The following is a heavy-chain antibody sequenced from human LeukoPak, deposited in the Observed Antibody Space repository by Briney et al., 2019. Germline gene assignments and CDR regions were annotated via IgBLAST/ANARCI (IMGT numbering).Heavy chain of an antibody. D-gene: IGHD3-10*01. CDR1: GGSITSSSSY. V-gene: IGHV4-39*07. CDR2: VYYSGKT. Sequence: SETLSLTCTVSGGSITSSSSYWGWIRQPPGKGLEWIGSVYYSGKTYYNPSLKSRVTISVDTPKNQFSLKLSSVTAADTAVYYCAESRGYYYYYRDVWGKGTTVTVSS. J-gene: IGHJ6*03. CDR3: AESRGYYYYYRDV.